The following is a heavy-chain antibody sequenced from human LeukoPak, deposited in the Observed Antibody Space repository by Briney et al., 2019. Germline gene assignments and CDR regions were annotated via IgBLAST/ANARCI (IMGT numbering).Heavy chain of an antibody. CDR3: LRGGGRSNCDY. J-gene: IGHJ4*02. D-gene: IGHD2-15*01. CDR1: GYTFTAYN. V-gene: IGHV1-2*02. Sequence: EASVKVSCKPSGYTFTAYNIHWVRQAPGQGLEWMGWMNPNSGDTNYAQNFQGRVTMTRDTSISTAYMELSSLRSDDTAVYFYLRGGGRSNCDYWGQGTPVTVSS. CDR2: MNPNSGDT.